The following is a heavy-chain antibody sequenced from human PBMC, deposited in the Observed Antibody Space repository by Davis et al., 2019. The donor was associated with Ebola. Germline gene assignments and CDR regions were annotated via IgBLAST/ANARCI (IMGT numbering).Heavy chain of an antibody. V-gene: IGHV1-18*01. J-gene: IGHJ4*02. CDR2: ISAYNGNT. CDR3: ARKPGGVVITTTPAFDY. CDR1: GYAFSTYG. Sequence: AASVKVSCKASGYAFSTYGITWVRQAPGQGLEWMGWISAYNGNTNYAQNLQGRVTMTTDTSTSTAYMELRSLRSDDTAVYYCARKPGGVVITTTPAFDYWGQGTLVTVSS. D-gene: IGHD2-15*01.